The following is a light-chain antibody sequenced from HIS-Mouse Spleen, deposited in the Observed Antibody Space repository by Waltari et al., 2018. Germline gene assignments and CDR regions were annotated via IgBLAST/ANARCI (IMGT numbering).Light chain of an antibody. CDR1: SSDVGGDNY. V-gene: IGLV2-14*03. Sequence: QSALTQPASVSGSPGQSITISCPGTSSDVGGDNYVAWYQQHPGKAPKLMIYDVSNRPSGVSNRFSGSKSGNTASLTISGLQAEDEADYYCSSYTSSSTLGVFGGGTKLTVL. CDR2: DVS. J-gene: IGLJ2*01. CDR3: SSYTSSSTLGV.